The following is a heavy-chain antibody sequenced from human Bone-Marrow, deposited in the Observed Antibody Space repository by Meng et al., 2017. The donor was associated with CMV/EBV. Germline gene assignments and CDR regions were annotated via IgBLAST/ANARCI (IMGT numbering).Heavy chain of an antibody. CDR3: AREGSGYSFDH. V-gene: IGHV3-7*03. CDR2: IKEDGIED. J-gene: IGHJ4*02. Sequence: GGSLRLSCAASGFIFSDYWMSWVRQAPGEGLEWVANIKEDGIEDHYVDSVKGRFTISRDSAKNSVYLQMSSLRVDDTAVYYCAREGSGYSFDHWGQGTLVTVSS. D-gene: IGHD6-25*01. CDR1: GFIFSDYW.